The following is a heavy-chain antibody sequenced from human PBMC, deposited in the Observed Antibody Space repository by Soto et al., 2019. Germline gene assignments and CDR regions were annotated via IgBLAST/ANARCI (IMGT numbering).Heavy chain of an antibody. CDR3: AALLRDSSGYYYVGNAFDI. CDR1: GFTFTTSA. D-gene: IGHD3-22*01. V-gene: IGHV1-58*01. J-gene: IGHJ3*02. CDR2: IVVGSGNT. Sequence: QMQLVQSGPEVKKPGTSVKVSCKASGFTFTTSAVQWVRQARGQRLEWIGWIVVGSGNTNFAQKFQERVTITRDMSTRPAYMELSSLRSEDTAVYYCAALLRDSSGYYYVGNAFDIWGQGTMVSVSS.